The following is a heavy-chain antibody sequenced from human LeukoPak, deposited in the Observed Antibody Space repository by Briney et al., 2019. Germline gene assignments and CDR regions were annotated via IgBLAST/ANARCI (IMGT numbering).Heavy chain of an antibody. CDR2: IKQDGSEK. CDR3: ARDWGGRSAVAGTFDY. J-gene: IGHJ4*02. D-gene: IGHD6-19*01. V-gene: IGHV3-7*01. CDR1: GFIFSSYW. Sequence: GGSLRLSCAASGFIFSSYWMSWVRQAPGKGLEWVANIKQDGSEKYYVDSVKGRFTISRDNAKNSLYLQMNSLRAEDTAVYYCARDWGGRSAVAGTFDYWGQGTLVTVSS.